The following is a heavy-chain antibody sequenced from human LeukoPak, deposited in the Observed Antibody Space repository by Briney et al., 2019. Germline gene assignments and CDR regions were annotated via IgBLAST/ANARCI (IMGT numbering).Heavy chain of an antibody. V-gene: IGHV1-69*13. CDR2: IIPIFGTA. CDR1: GGTFSSYA. J-gene: IGHJ4*02. Sequence: SVKVSCKASGGTFSSYAISWVRQAPGQGLEWMGGIIPIFGTANYAQEFQGRVTITADESTSTAYMELSSLRSEDTAVYYCAEPEGGYYDIRPDWGQGTLVTVSS. D-gene: IGHD3-22*01. CDR3: AEPEGGYYDIRPD.